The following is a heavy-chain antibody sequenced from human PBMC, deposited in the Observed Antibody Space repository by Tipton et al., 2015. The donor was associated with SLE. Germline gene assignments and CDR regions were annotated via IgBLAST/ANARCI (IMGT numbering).Heavy chain of an antibody. J-gene: IGHJ5*02. V-gene: IGHV4-38-2*02. D-gene: IGHD6-13*01. CDR1: GYSISSGYY. Sequence: TLSLTCTVSGYSISSGYYWGWIRQPPGKGLEWIGSIYHRGSTYYNPSLKSRVTISVDTSKNQFSLKLSSVTAADTAVYYCARAQRLVRWFDPWGQGTLVTVSS. CDR2: IYHRGST. CDR3: ARAQRLVRWFDP.